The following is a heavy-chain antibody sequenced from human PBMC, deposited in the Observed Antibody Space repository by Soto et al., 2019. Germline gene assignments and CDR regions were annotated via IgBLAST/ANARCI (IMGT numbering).Heavy chain of an antibody. CDR3: ARDLPTMLHDFDC. CDR2: TYYRSKWFN. CDR1: GDSVSNNGAA. Sequence: SQTLSLTCAISGDSVSNNGAAWNWIRQSPSGGLEWLGRTYYRSKWFNDYAVSVKSRITISPDTSKNQFSLQLNAVTPDDTAVYYCARDLPTMLHDFDCWGQGTLVTVSS. V-gene: IGHV6-1*01. J-gene: IGHJ4*02. D-gene: IGHD2-15*01.